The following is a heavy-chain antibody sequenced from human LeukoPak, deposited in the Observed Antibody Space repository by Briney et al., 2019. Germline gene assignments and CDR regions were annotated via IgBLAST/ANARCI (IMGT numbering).Heavy chain of an antibody. CDR3: AKDRGYSYGHRSARFDY. Sequence: PGGSLRLSCAASGFTFSSYSMNWVRQAPGKGLEWVSYISSSSSTIYYADSVKGRFTISRDNSKNTLYLQMNSLRAEDTAVYYCAKDRGYSYGHRSARFDYWGQGTLVTVSS. CDR1: GFTFSSYS. V-gene: IGHV3-48*01. CDR2: ISSSSSTI. J-gene: IGHJ4*02. D-gene: IGHD5-18*01.